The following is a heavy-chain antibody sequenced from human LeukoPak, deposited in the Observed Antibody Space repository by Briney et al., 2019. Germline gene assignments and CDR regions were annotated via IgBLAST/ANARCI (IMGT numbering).Heavy chain of an antibody. CDR1: GFTFSNYE. Sequence: GGSLRLSCAASGFTFSNYEMNWVRQAPGKGLEWVSYISSSGRTIYYADSVKGRFTISRDNAKNSLYLQMNSLRAEDTAVYYCARDLVVVTGIPDYWGQGTPVTVSS. CDR2: ISSSGRTI. J-gene: IGHJ4*02. V-gene: IGHV3-48*03. CDR3: ARDLVVVTGIPDY. D-gene: IGHD2-21*02.